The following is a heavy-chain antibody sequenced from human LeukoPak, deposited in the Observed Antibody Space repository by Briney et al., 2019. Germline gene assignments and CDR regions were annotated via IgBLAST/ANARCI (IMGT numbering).Heavy chain of an antibody. D-gene: IGHD3-16*01. Sequence: PGGSLRLSCAASGFTFSSHWMSWVRQAPGKGLEWVANIKQDGSEKYYVDSVKGRFTISRDNAKNSLYLQMNSLRAEDTAVYYCAGRRVLDASFDYWGQGTLVTVSS. CDR2: IKQDGSEK. CDR3: AGRRVLDASFDY. CDR1: GFTFSSHW. J-gene: IGHJ4*02. V-gene: IGHV3-7*01.